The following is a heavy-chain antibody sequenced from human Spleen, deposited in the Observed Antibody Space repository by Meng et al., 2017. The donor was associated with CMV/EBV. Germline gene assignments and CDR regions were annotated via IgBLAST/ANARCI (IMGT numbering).Heavy chain of an antibody. Sequence: GESLKISCAASGFTFSSYEMNWVRQAPGKGLECVSFISASGETLNYADSVKGRFSISRDSAKNSLYLQMSRLRDEDTAIYYCARAHRYLYGMDVWGQGTTVTVSS. CDR1: GFTFSSYE. CDR3: ARAHRYLYGMDV. CDR2: ISASGETL. J-gene: IGHJ6*02. D-gene: IGHD3-9*01. V-gene: IGHV3-48*03.